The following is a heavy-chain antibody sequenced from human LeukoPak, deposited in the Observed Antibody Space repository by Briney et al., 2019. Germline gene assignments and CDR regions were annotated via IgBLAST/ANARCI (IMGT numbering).Heavy chain of an antibody. J-gene: IGHJ4*02. CDR1: GISLSNYA. Sequence: GGSLRLSCVVSGISLSNYAMTWVRQAPGKGLEWVSYISERGGSTTYADSVKGRFTISRDSSLNILYLQMNNLRAEDTAVYYCATYGDSSGYPIYFDYWGQGTLVTVSS. CDR3: ATYGDSSGYPIYFDY. D-gene: IGHD3-22*01. V-gene: IGHV3-23*01. CDR2: ISERGGST.